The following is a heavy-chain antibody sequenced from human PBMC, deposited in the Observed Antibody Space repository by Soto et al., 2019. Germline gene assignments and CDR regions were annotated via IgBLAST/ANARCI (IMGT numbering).Heavy chain of an antibody. V-gene: IGHV3-7*01. Sequence: GSLRLSCAGSGFTFSSYWMTWVRQAPGKGLEWVANIREDGGEKYYVGSVKGRFTISKDNAKNSLYLQMNSLRPDDTAVYYRAREREALRYWGQGT. CDR2: IREDGGEK. CDR1: GFTFSSYW. CDR3: AREREALRY. J-gene: IGHJ4*02. D-gene: IGHD4-17*01.